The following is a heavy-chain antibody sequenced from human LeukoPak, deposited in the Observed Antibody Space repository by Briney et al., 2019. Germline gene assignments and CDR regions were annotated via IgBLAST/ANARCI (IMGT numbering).Heavy chain of an antibody. CDR2: ISWNSGSI. CDR1: GFTFDDYA. V-gene: IGHV3-9*01. D-gene: IGHD3-22*01. J-gene: IGHJ4*02. Sequence: PGGSLRLSCAASGFTFDDYAMHWVRQAPGKGLEWVSGISWNSGSISYADSVKGRFTISRDNAKNSLYLQMNSLRAEDTALYYCAKDGKTTYYYDSSGYPFDYWGQGTLVTVSS. CDR3: AKDGKTTYYYDSSGYPFDY.